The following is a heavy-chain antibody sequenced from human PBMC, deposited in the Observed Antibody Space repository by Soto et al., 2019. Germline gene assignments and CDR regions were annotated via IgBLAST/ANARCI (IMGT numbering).Heavy chain of an antibody. CDR2: ISSIGVAI. J-gene: IGHJ4*02. D-gene: IGHD1-26*01. V-gene: IGHV3-48*03. Sequence: PGGSLRLSCAASGFTFSIHEMNWVRQAPGKGLEWVSYISSIGVAIYYADSVKGRFTIFRDNAKNSLYLQMNSLRAEDTAVYYCARGRLEWELDHFDYWGQGTLVTVSS. CDR1: GFTFSIHE. CDR3: ARGRLEWELDHFDY.